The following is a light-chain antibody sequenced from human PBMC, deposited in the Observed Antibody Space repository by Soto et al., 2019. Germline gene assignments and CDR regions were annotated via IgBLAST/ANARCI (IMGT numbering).Light chain of an antibody. J-gene: IGLJ1*01. CDR1: SSDVGGYNY. Sequence: QSVLTQPASVSGAPGQSIAISCTGTSSDVGGYNYVSWYQHHPGKAPKLMVYDVSNRPSGVSNRFSGSKSGNTASLTISGLQADDDADYYCSSYTSISTYVFGTGTNVPVL. CDR2: DVS. V-gene: IGLV2-14*03. CDR3: SSYTSISTYV.